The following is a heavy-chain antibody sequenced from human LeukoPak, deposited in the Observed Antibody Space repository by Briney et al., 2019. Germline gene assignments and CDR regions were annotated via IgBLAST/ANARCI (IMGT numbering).Heavy chain of an antibody. CDR2: IRSKANSYAT. V-gene: IGHV3-73*01. Sequence: GGSLRLSCAASGFTFSGSAMHWVRQASGKGLEWVGRIRSKANSYATAYAASVKGRFTISRDDSKNTAYLQMNSLKTEDTAVYYCTRLSPVATAMVTADGGYWGQGTLVTVSS. CDR1: GFTFSGSA. CDR3: TRLSPVATAMVTADGGY. D-gene: IGHD5-18*01. J-gene: IGHJ4*02.